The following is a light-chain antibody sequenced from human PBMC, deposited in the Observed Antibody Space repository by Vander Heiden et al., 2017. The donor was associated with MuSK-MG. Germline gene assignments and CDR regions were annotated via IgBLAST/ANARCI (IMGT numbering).Light chain of an antibody. V-gene: IGLV3-1*01. CDR3: QAWDTTSLRV. Sequence: YALSQPPSVTVSPGPTATITCSGDQCGNKYASWYQLKPGQSPVLVIFDDTKRPSGIPERFSAFNSGNTATLTISGTQPMDEADFFCQAWDTTSLRVFGGGTRLTVL. CDR1: QCGNKY. J-gene: IGLJ2*01. CDR2: DDT.